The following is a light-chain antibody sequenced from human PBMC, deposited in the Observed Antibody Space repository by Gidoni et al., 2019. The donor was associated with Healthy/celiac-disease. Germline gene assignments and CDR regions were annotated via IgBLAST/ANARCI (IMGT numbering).Light chain of an antibody. CDR1: QSIRSY. J-gene: IGKJ1*01. CDR3: QQSYSTPRT. CDR2: AAS. Sequence: DIQMTQSPSSLSASVGDRVTITCRASQSIRSYLNWYQQKPGQAPKLLIYAASSLHSGVPSSFSGSGSGTDFTLTISSLQPEDFATYYCQQSYSTPRTFGQGTKVEIK. V-gene: IGKV1-39*01.